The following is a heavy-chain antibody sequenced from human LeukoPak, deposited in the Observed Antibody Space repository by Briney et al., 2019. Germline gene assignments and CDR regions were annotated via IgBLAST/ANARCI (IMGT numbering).Heavy chain of an antibody. J-gene: IGHJ4*02. Sequence: GGSLRLSCAASGFTFSDYYMTWIRQAPGKGLEWVSYISSSGSTIYYADSVKGRFTISRDNAKNSLYLQMNSLRAEDTAVYYCARAWPLMTTVTTYPDYWGQGTLVTVSS. V-gene: IGHV3-11*04. CDR2: ISSSGSTI. CDR3: ARAWPLMTTVTTYPDY. D-gene: IGHD4-17*01. CDR1: GFTFSDYY.